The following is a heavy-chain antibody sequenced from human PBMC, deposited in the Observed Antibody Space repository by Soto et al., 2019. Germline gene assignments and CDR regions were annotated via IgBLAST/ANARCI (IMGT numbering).Heavy chain of an antibody. V-gene: IGHV4-59*01. Sequence: KASETLSLTCTVSGGSISSYYWSWIRQPPGKGLEWIGYIYYSGSTNYNPSLKSRVTISVYTSKNQFSLKLSSVTAADTAVYYCARFSIEAAGTGGGFDPWGQGTLVTGSS. CDR1: GGSISSYY. CDR2: IYYSGST. J-gene: IGHJ5*02. CDR3: ARFSIEAAGTGGGFDP. D-gene: IGHD6-13*01.